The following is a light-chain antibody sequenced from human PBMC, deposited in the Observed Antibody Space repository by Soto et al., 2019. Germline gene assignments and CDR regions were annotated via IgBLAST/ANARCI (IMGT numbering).Light chain of an antibody. Sequence: QPVLTQPPSASGTPGQRVTISCSGSSSNIGINTVNWYQHFPGTAPKLLIYRDNQRPSGVPDRFSASKSGTSASLAISGLQSEDEADDYCAAWDDSLNGFGFGTGTKLTVL. CDR3: AAWDDSLNGFG. V-gene: IGLV1-44*01. CDR2: RDN. CDR1: SSNIGINT. J-gene: IGLJ1*01.